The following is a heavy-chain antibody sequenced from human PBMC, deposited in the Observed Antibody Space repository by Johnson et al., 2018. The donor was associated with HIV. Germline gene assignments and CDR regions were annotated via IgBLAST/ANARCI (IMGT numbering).Heavy chain of an antibody. Sequence: VQLVESGGGLVQPGGSLRLSCAASGFTFSSYWMNWVRQAPGKGLQWVANIKQDGSEKYYVDSVKGRFTISRENAKNSLYLQMNSLRAGDTAVYYCARTLGFGTEDAFDIWGQGTMVTVSS. D-gene: IGHD3-10*01. CDR2: IKQDGSEK. V-gene: IGHV3-7*02. CDR3: ARTLGFGTEDAFDI. CDR1: GFTFSSYW. J-gene: IGHJ3*02.